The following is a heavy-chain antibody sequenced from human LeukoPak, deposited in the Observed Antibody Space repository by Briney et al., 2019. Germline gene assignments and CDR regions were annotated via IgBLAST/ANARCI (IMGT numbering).Heavy chain of an antibody. Sequence: ASVKVSCKASGYTFTTYDINWVRQATGQGLEWMGYMNPNSGDTGYAQKFQGGLTMTRNTSISTAYMELSSLRSEDTAVYYCARAGSDGMDVWGQGTTVTVSS. V-gene: IGHV1-8*01. CDR1: GYTFTTYD. CDR3: ARAGSDGMDV. J-gene: IGHJ6*02. CDR2: MNPNSGDT. D-gene: IGHD6-19*01.